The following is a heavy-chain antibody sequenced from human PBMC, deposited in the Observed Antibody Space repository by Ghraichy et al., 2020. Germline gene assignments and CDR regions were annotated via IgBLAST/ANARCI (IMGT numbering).Heavy chain of an antibody. CDR2: ISGSGGTT. D-gene: IGHD3-9*01. CDR3: AKDTAHWLSGGALDY. CDR1: GFTFTSYA. V-gene: IGHV3-23*01. J-gene: IGHJ4*02. Sequence: GGSLRLSCAASGFTFTSYAMSWVRQAPGKGLEWVSAISGSGGTTYYADSVKGRFTISRDHSKNTLYLQMNSLRADDTAVYYCAKDTAHWLSGGALDYWGQGTLVTVSS.